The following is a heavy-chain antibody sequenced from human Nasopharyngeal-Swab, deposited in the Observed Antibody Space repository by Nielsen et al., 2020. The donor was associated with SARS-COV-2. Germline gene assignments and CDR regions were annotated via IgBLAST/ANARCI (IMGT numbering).Heavy chain of an antibody. CDR3: AGDRVAAGMDV. CDR2: IYYSGST. D-gene: IGHD3-10*01. Sequence: SETLSLTCTVSGGSISSYYWSWIRQPPGKGLEWIGYIYYSGSTNYNPSLKSRVTISVDTSKNQFSLKLSSVTAADTAVYYCAGDRVAAGMDVWGKGTTVTVSS. J-gene: IGHJ6*03. CDR1: GGSISSYY. V-gene: IGHV4-59*01.